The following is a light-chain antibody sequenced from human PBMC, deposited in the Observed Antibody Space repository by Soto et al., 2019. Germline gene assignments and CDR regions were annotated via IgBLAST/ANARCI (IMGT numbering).Light chain of an antibody. CDR3: CSFTSSTTWV. J-gene: IGLJ3*02. CDR1: SSDVGSYNR. Sequence: QSALTQPPSVSGSPGQSVIISCTGTSSDVGSYNRVSWYQQPPGTAPKLMIYEVSNRPSGVPDRFSGSKSGNTASLTIFGLQAEDEADYYCCSFTSSTTWVFGGGTKLTVL. V-gene: IGLV2-18*02. CDR2: EVS.